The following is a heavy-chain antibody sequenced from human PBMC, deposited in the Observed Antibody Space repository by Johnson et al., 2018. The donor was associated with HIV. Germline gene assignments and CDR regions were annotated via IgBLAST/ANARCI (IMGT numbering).Heavy chain of an antibody. D-gene: IGHD6-19*01. J-gene: IGHJ3*02. CDR3: AVTVHSSGWYGGDDAFDI. CDR2: ISASGSNI. Sequence: QVQLVESGGGLVKPGGSLRLSCAASGFTLSDFYMSWIRQAPGKGPEWLSYISASGSNIYYVDSVKGRFTISRDNAKNSLYLQMNSLRAEDTALYYCAVTVHSSGWYGGDDAFDIWGQGTMVTVSS. CDR1: GFTLSDFY. V-gene: IGHV3-11*04.